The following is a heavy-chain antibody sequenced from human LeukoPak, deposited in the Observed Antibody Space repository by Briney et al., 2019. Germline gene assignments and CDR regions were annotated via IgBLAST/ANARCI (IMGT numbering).Heavy chain of an antibody. J-gene: IGHJ5*02. V-gene: IGHV4-59*08. CDR1: GGSISSYY. Sequence: PSETLSLTCTVSGGSISSYYWSWIRQPPGKGLEWIGYMYYSGRTNYNPSLKSRVTISVDTSKNQFSLKLSSVTAADTAVYYCACGYSTKGWFSDFDPWGQGTLVTVSS. D-gene: IGHD5-12*01. CDR2: MYYSGRT. CDR3: ACGYSTKGWFSDFDP.